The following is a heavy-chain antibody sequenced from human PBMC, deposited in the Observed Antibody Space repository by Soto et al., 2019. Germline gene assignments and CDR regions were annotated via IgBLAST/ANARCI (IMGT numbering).Heavy chain of an antibody. D-gene: IGHD3-3*01. J-gene: IGHJ4*02. CDR1: GFTFSNAW. V-gene: IGHV3-15*01. Sequence: LRLSCAASGFTFSNAWMSWVRQAPGKGLEWVGRIKSKTDGGTTDYAAPVKGRFTISRDDSKNTLYLQMNSLKTEDTAVYYCTTGTIFGVVPPPPDYWGQGTLVTVSS. CDR2: IKSKTDGGTT. CDR3: TTGTIFGVVPPPPDY.